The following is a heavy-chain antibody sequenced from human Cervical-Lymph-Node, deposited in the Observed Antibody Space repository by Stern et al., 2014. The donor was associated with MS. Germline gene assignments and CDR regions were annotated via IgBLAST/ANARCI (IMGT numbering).Heavy chain of an antibody. V-gene: IGHV1-69*09. J-gene: IGHJ5*02. CDR2: IIPIIGLP. D-gene: IGHD2-15*01. CDR3: ARGIGSNRPAATLHNLFDP. CDR1: GGTFSSSYA. Sequence: VQLVESGADVKKPGSSVKVSCKASGGTFSSSYAVRWVRQAPGQGLEWMGRIIPIIGLPNYAQKFQSRRTITAANSTSTVYMELTSLTPEDTAVYYCARGIGSNRPAATLHNLFDPWGQGTLVTVSS.